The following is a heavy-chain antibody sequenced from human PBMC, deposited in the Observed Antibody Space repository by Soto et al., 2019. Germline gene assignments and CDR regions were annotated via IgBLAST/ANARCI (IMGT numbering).Heavy chain of an antibody. CDR1: GGSISSGGYY. V-gene: IGHV4-31*03. J-gene: IGHJ4*02. D-gene: IGHD3-22*01. CDR3: ARAVSGYLIDY. CDR2: IYYSGST. Sequence: QVQLQESGPGLVKPSQTLSLTCTVSGGSISSGGYYWSWIRQHPGKGLEWIGYIYYSGSTYYNPSLKSRCTLSVDTSKNQFSLKLSSVTAADTAVYYCARAVSGYLIDYWGQGTLVTVSS.